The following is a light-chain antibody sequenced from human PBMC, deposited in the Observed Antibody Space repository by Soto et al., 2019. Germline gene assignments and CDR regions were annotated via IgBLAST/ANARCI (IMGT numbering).Light chain of an antibody. V-gene: IGKV1-9*01. CDR1: QGISSY. CDR2: HAS. Sequence: EIQLTQSPASLSASVGDRVTITCRASQGISSYLAWYQQKPGKAPKLLIYHASTMHSGVPSRFSGSGSGTDFSLTISSLQPEDVATYYCQYLNSFPLSFGGGTKVEIK. CDR3: QYLNSFPLS. J-gene: IGKJ4*01.